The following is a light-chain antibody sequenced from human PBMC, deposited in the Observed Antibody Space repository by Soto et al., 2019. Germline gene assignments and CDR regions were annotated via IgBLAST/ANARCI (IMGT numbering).Light chain of an antibody. J-gene: IGKJ4*01. V-gene: IGKV3-15*01. Sequence: EIVMTQSPATLSMSPGERATLSCRASQSISSNLAWYQQRPGQAPRLLIYGASNRATDIPDRFSGSGSGTEFTLAISSLQSEDFTAYYCQQYNSWPLTFGGGTNVEIK. CDR2: GAS. CDR3: QQYNSWPLT. CDR1: QSISSN.